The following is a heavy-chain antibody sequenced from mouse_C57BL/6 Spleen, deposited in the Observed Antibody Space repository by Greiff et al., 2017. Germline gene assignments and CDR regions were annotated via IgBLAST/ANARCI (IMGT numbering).Heavy chain of an antibody. CDR2: ISSGSSTI. J-gene: IGHJ1*03. D-gene: IGHD1-1*01. CDR3: ARDYGSRNWYFDV. V-gene: IGHV5-17*01. Sequence: EVMLVESGGGLVKPGGSLKLSCAASGFTFSDYGMHWVRQAPEKGLEWVAYISSGSSTIYYADTVKGRFTISRDNAKNTLFLQMTSLRSEDTAMYYCARDYGSRNWYFDVWGTGTTVTVSS. CDR1: GFTFSDYG.